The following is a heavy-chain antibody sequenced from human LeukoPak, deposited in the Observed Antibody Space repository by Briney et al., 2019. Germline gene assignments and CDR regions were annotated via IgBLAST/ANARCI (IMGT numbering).Heavy chain of an antibody. V-gene: IGHV3-30*18. CDR2: ISYDGSNK. Sequence: GGSLRLSCAASGFTFSSYGMHWVREAPGKGLEWVAVISYDGSNKYYADSVKGRFTISRDNSKNTLYLQMNSLRAEDTAVYYCAKETAAAPLFYYGMDVWGKGTTVTVSS. D-gene: IGHD6-13*01. CDR1: GFTFSSYG. CDR3: AKETAAAPLFYYGMDV. J-gene: IGHJ6*04.